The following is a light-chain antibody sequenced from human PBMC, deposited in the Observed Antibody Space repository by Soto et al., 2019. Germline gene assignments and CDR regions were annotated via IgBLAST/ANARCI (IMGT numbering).Light chain of an antibody. V-gene: IGLV1-51*01. Sequence: QSVLAQPPSVSAAPGQKVTISCAGSSSNIGGNSVSWYQQLPGTAPKLLIYDDNKRPSGIPDRFSGSKSGTSATLGITGFQTGDEADYYCGSWDSSMSAYVFGPGTKVIV. CDR1: SSNIGGNS. J-gene: IGLJ1*01. CDR3: GSWDSSMSAYV. CDR2: DDN.